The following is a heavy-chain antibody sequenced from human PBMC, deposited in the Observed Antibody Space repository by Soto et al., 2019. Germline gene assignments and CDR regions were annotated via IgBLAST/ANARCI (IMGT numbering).Heavy chain of an antibody. D-gene: IGHD4-17*01. CDR3: VKWNGYGES. CDR2: FSGSGGGT. V-gene: IGHV3-23*01. CDR1: GFSISHYG. J-gene: IGHJ4*02. Sequence: EVQLLESGGGSVQPGGSLKLSCAASGFSISHYGVTWVRQAPGKGLEWVSGFSGSGGGTFYADSVKGRFTISREYSTNTVYLQMNSLRVADTAVYYCVKWNGYGESWGQGTLVTVSS.